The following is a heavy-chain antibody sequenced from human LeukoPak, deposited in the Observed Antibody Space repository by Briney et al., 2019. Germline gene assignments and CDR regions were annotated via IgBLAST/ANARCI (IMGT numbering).Heavy chain of an antibody. CDR1: GFTFSSYW. Sequence: GGSLRLSCAASGFTFSSYWMSWVRQAPGKGLEWVANIKQDGSEKYYVDSVKGRFTISRDDAKNSLYLQMNSLRAEDTAVYYCARERSVVPAAINYYYYGMDVWGQGTTVTVSS. CDR2: IKQDGSEK. J-gene: IGHJ6*02. CDR3: ARERSVVPAAINYYYYGMDV. V-gene: IGHV3-7*01. D-gene: IGHD2-2*02.